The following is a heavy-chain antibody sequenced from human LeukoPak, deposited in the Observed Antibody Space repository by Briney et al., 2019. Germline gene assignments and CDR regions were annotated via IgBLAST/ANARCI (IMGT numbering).Heavy chain of an antibody. CDR1: GGSISSSSYY. V-gene: IGHV4-39*01. Sequence: SETLSLTCTVSGGSISSSSYYWGWIRQPPGKGLEWIGSIYYSGSTYYNPSLKSRVTISVDTSKNQFSLRLSSVTAADTAVYYCARQRWLVLIDYWGRGTLVTVSS. J-gene: IGHJ4*02. CDR2: IYYSGST. CDR3: ARQRWLVLIDY. D-gene: IGHD6-19*01.